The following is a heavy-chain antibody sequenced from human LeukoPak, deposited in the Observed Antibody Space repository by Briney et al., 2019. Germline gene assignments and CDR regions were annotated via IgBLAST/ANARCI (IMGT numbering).Heavy chain of an antibody. CDR1: GFTFSSYW. V-gene: IGHV3-74*01. CDR2: INSDGSST. D-gene: IGHD3-3*01. CDR3: ARDRSHSYYDFWSGWTRLYYFDY. J-gene: IGHJ4*02. Sequence: GGSLRLSCAASGFTFSSYWMHWVRQAPGKGLVWVSRINSDGSSTSYADSVKGRFTISRDNVKNTLYLQMNSLRAEDTAVYYCARDRSHSYYDFWSGWTRLYYFDYWGQGTLVTVSS.